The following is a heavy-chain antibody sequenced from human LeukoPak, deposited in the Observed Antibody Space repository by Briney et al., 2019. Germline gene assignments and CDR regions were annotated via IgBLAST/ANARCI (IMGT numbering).Heavy chain of an antibody. CDR1: GGTFSSYA. V-gene: IGHV1-69*05. CDR3: ARDIGYSNWFDP. J-gene: IGHJ5*02. CDR2: IIPIFGTA. D-gene: IGHD5-24*01. Sequence: ASVKVSCKASGGTFSSYAISWVRQAPGQGLEWMGGIIPIFGTANYAQKFQGRVTITTDESTSTAYMELSSLRSEDTAVYYCARDIGYSNWFDPWGQGTLVTVSS.